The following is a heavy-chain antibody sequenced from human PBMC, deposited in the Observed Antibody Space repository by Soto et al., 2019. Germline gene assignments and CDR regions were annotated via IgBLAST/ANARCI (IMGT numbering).Heavy chain of an antibody. CDR2: ISGSGGST. CDR1: GFTFSSYA. CDR3: AKGFPDGYGDYAVWYYFDY. Sequence: EVQLLESGGGLVQPGGSLRLSCAASGFTFSSYAMSWVRQAPGKGLEWVSAISGSGGSTYYADSVKGRFTISRDNSKNTLYLQMNSLRAEDTAVYYCAKGFPDGYGDYAVWYYFDYWGQGTLVTVSS. J-gene: IGHJ4*02. V-gene: IGHV3-23*01. D-gene: IGHD4-17*01.